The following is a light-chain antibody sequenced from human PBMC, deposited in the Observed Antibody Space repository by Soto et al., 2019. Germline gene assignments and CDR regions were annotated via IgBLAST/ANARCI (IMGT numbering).Light chain of an antibody. J-gene: IGKJ2*01. CDR1: QSVASN. CDR2: GAS. CDR3: QQYNNWPPYT. Sequence: EIVMTQSPVTLSVSPGERATLSCRASQSVASNLAWYQQKPGQPPRLLIYGASTRATGIPARFTGSGSETEFTLTISSLQSEDFAVYYCQQYNNWPPYTFGQGTKVEIK. V-gene: IGKV3-15*01.